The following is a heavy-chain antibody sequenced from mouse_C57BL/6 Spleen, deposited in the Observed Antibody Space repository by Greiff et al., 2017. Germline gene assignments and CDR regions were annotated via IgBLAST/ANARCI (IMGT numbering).Heavy chain of an antibody. V-gene: IGHV1-18*01. CDR1: GYTFTDYN. J-gene: IGHJ4*01. CDR3: ARSEMTYYAMDY. CDR2: IIPNNGGT. Sequence: VQLQQSGPELVKPGASVKIPCKASGYTFTDYNMDWVKQSHGKSLEWIGDIIPNNGGTIYKQKLKGKATMTVDKSSSTAYMELRSLTSEDTAVYYCARSEMTYYAMDYWGQGTSVTVSS.